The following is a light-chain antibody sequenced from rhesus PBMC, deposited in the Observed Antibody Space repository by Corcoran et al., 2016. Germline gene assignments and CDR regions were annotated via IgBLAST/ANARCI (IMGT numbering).Light chain of an antibody. V-gene: IGLV2-13*02. CDR1: SSDIGGYNR. CDR3: SSYASSGAYI. J-gene: IGLJ1*01. Sequence: QAALTQSPSVSGSPGQSVTIYCTGSSSDIGGYNRFSWYQQYPGKAPKLMIYEVSKRPSGVSDRFSGSKSGNTASLTISGLQAEDEADYYCSSYASSGAYIFGGGTRLTVL. CDR2: EVS.